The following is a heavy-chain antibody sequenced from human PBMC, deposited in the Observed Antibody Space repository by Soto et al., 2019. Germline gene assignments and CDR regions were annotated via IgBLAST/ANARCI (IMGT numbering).Heavy chain of an antibody. Sequence: XVSLSLACVASGLAFSNYEMNWVRPAPGKGLEWVSYISLSVSTIYYADSVKGRFTISRDDAKNSLYLQMDSLRADDTAVYYCARESFSASPNFFDYWGQRTLVTVPS. J-gene: IGHJ4*02. CDR3: ARESFSASPNFFDY. CDR2: ISLSVSTI. D-gene: IGHD3-3*02. V-gene: IGHV3-48*03. CDR1: GLAFSNYE.